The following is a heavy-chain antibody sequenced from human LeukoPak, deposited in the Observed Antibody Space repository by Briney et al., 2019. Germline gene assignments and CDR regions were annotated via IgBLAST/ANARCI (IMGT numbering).Heavy chain of an antibody. V-gene: IGHV4-34*01. D-gene: IGHD5-18*01. CDR2: INHSGST. Sequence: SETLSLTCAVYGGSFSGYYWSWIRQPPGKGLEWIGEINHSGSTNYNPSLKSRVTISVDTSKNQFSLKLSSVTDADTAVYYCARAWGYSYGLDYWGQGTLVTVS. CDR1: GGSFSGYY. J-gene: IGHJ4*02. CDR3: ARAWGYSYGLDY.